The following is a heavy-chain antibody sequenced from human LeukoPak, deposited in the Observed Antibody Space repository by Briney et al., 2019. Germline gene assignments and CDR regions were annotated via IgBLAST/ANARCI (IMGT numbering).Heavy chain of an antibody. Sequence: GGSLRLSCAASGFTFSSYWMHWVRQAPGKGLVWVSRINSDESSTSYADSVRGRFTISRDNAKNTLHLQMNSLRAEDTAVYYCARAGIAGRPPDYWGQGTLVTVSS. D-gene: IGHD6-6*01. CDR2: INSDESST. V-gene: IGHV3-74*01. CDR1: GFTFSSYW. J-gene: IGHJ4*02. CDR3: ARAGIAGRPPDY.